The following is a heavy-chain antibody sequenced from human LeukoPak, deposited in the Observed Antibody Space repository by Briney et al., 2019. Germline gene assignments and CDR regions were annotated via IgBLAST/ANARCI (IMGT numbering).Heavy chain of an antibody. CDR3: AKAPRRGYDSSGYYGY. V-gene: IGHV3-23*01. CDR1: GFTFSSYA. D-gene: IGHD3-22*01. CDR2: ISGSGGST. J-gene: IGHJ4*02. Sequence: GGSLRLSCAASGFTFSSYAMSWVRQAPGKGLEWVSAISGSGGSTYYADSVKGRFTISRDNSKNTLYLQMNSLRAEDTAVYYCAKAPRRGYDSSGYYGYWGQGTLVTVSS.